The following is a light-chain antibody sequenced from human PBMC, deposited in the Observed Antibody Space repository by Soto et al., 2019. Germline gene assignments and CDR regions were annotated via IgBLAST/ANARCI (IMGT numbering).Light chain of an antibody. CDR1: QRISSW. CDR2: KAS. CDR3: QRYNDFQYV. Sequence: DIPMTQSPSTLSASVGDIVTITCRASQRISSWLAWYQQKPGKAPKLLIYKASSLESGVPSRFSGSGSGTEFTLTISSLQPDDFATYYCQRYNDFQYVFGQGTKL. V-gene: IGKV1-5*03. J-gene: IGKJ2*01.